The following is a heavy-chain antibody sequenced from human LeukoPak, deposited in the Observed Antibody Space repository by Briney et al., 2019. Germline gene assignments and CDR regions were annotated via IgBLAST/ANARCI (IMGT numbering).Heavy chain of an antibody. D-gene: IGHD6-13*01. CDR3: ARVPGIAAAGTDV. Sequence: ASVKVSCKASGYTFTRYYMHWVRQAPGQGLEWMGWINPNSGGTNYTQKFQGRVTMTRDTSISTAYMELSRLRSDDTAVYYCARVPGIAAAGTDVWGQGTLVTVSS. V-gene: IGHV1-2*02. CDR2: INPNSGGT. J-gene: IGHJ4*02. CDR1: GYTFTRYY.